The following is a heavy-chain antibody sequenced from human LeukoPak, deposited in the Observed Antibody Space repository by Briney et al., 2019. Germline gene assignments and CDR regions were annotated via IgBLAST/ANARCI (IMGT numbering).Heavy chain of an antibody. CDR3: AREGAAAGTWDY. CDR2: IYHSGST. Sequence: SETLSLTCTVSGYSISSGYYWGWIRQPPGKGLEWIGSIYHSGSTYYNPSLKSRVTISVDTSKNQFSLKLSSVTAADTAVYYCAREGAAAGTWDYWGQGTLVTVSS. V-gene: IGHV4-38-2*02. CDR1: GYSISSGYY. J-gene: IGHJ4*02. D-gene: IGHD6-13*01.